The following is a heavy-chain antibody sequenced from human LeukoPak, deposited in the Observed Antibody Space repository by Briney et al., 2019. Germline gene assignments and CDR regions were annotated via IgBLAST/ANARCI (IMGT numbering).Heavy chain of an antibody. CDR2: ISYSGST. CDR3: ASGIVGATYGSIDI. V-gene: IGHV4-61*03. Sequence: PSETLSLTCTVSGGSVSSGSYYWSWIRQPPGKGLEWIGHISYSGSTHYNPSLKSRVTISVDTSMNHFSLKLSSVTAADTAVYYCASGIVGATYGSIDIWGQGTMVTVSS. CDR1: GGSVSSGSYY. J-gene: IGHJ3*02. D-gene: IGHD1-26*01.